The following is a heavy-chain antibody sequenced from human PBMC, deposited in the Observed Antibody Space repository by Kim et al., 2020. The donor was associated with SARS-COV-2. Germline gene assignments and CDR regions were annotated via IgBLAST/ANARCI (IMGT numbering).Heavy chain of an antibody. CDR2: ISSSGSTI. J-gene: IGHJ3*02. V-gene: IGHV3-11*01. CDR3: ARSGNWNPDAFDI. CDR1: GFTFSDYY. Sequence: GGSLRLSCAASGFTFSDYYMSWIRQAPGKWLEWVSYISSSGSTIYYADSVKGRFTISRDNAKNSLYLQMNSLRAEDTAVYYCARSGNWNPDAFDIWGQGTMVTVSS. D-gene: IGHD1-1*01.